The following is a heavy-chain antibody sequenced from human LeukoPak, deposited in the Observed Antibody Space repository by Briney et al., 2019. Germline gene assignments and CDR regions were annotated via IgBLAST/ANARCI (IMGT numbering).Heavy chain of an antibody. CDR1: GFTFTSYW. V-gene: IGHV3-7*01. D-gene: IGHD3-22*01. Sequence: GGSLRLSCAASGFTFTSYWMSWVRQAPGKGLEWVANIKQDGSEKYYVDSLKGRFTISRDNAKNSLYLQMNSLRAEDTAVYYCARAHITYDSSGYYYVDWFDPWGQGTLVTVSS. CDR3: ARAHITYDSSGYYYVDWFDP. J-gene: IGHJ5*02. CDR2: IKQDGSEK.